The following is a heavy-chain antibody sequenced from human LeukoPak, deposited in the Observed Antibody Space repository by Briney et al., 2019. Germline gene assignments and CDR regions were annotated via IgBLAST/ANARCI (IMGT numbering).Heavy chain of an antibody. CDR2: IYYSGST. D-gene: IGHD5-18*01. Sequence: SETLSLTCTVSGGSISSGGYYWSWIRQHPGKGLEWIGYIYYSGSTYYNPSLKSRVTISVDTSKNQFSLKLSSVTAADTAVYYCARDQLLHKGDLWLSDYYYGMDVWGQGTTVTVSS. J-gene: IGHJ6*02. CDR3: ARDQLLHKGDLWLSDYYYGMDV. V-gene: IGHV4-31*03. CDR1: GGSISSGGYY.